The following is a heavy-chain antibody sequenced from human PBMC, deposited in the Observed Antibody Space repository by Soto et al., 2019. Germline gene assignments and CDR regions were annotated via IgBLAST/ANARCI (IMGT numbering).Heavy chain of an antibody. D-gene: IGHD2-21*02. CDR1: GGSISSGGYS. V-gene: IGHV4-30-2*01. CDR3: ARVGPGAYWGGYCYSSHFDY. Sequence: SETLSLTCAVSGGSISSGGYSWSWIRQPPGKGLEWIGYIYHSGSTYYNPSLKSRVTISVDRSKNQFSLKLSSVTAADTAVYYCARVGPGAYWGGYCYSSHFDYWGQGTLVTVSS. J-gene: IGHJ4*02. CDR2: IYHSGST.